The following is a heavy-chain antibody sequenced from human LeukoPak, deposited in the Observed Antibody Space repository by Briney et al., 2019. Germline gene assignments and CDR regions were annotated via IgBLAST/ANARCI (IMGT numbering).Heavy chain of an antibody. CDR2: ISGSGDST. Sequence: GGSLRLSCAASGFTFSTCSMNWVRQAPGKGLEWVSAISGSGDSTYYADSVKGRFTISRDNSKNTLYLQMNSLRAEDTAVYYCARDSSDFWSAYAFDIWGQGTMVTVSS. D-gene: IGHD3-3*01. CDR1: GFTFSTCS. CDR3: ARDSSDFWSAYAFDI. V-gene: IGHV3-23*01. J-gene: IGHJ3*02.